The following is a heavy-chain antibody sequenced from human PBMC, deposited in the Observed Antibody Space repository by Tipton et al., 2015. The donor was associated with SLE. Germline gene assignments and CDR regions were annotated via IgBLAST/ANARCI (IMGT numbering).Heavy chain of an antibody. Sequence: TLSLTCAVSGGSISSGGYSWSWIRQPPGKGLEWIGYIYHSGSTNYNPSLKSRVTISVDTSKNQFSLKLSSVTAADTAVYYCASGVDIWGQGTTVTVSS. CDR3: ASGVDI. CDR1: GGSISSGGYS. D-gene: IGHD6-25*01. J-gene: IGHJ6*02. V-gene: IGHV4-30-2*02. CDR2: IYHSGST.